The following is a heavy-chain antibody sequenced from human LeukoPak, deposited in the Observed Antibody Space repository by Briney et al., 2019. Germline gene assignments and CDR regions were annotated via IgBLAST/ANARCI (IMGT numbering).Heavy chain of an antibody. CDR1: GFTFSSYG. D-gene: IGHD5-24*01. Sequence: GRSLRLSCAASGFTFSSYGFHWVRQAPGKGLDWVAVIWSDGSYKYYADSVKGRFTISRDDSKNTLYLQMNSLRAEDTAVYYCARDFSLQLFDYWGQGTLVTVFS. CDR3: ARDFSLQLFDY. V-gene: IGHV3-33*01. J-gene: IGHJ4*02. CDR2: IWSDGSYK.